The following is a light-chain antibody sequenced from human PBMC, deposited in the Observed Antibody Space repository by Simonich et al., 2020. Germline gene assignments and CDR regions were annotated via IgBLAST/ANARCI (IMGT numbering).Light chain of an antibody. Sequence: QSALTQPASVSGSPGQSITISFTGTSSDVWRYNLVSWYQQHPGKAPKLMIYEGSKRPSGVSNRFSGSKSGNTASLTISGLQAEDEADYYCSSYTSSSTWVFGGGTKLTVL. CDR1: SSDVWRYNL. J-gene: IGLJ3*02. V-gene: IGLV2-14*02. CDR2: EGS. CDR3: SSYTSSSTWV.